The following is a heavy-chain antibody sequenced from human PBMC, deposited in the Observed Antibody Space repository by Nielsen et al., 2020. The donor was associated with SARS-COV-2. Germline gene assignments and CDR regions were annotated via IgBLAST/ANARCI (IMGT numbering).Heavy chain of an antibody. CDR3: ARGRGGSSRRYWYFDL. CDR2: INHSGST. Sequence: SETLSLTCAVYGGSFSGYYWRWIRQPPGKGLEWIGEINHSGSTNYNTSLTSRVTISVDTSKNQFSLKLSSVTAADTAVYYCARGRGGSSRRYWYFDLWGRGTLVTVSS. V-gene: IGHV4-34*01. J-gene: IGHJ2*01. D-gene: IGHD2-15*01. CDR1: GGSFSGYY.